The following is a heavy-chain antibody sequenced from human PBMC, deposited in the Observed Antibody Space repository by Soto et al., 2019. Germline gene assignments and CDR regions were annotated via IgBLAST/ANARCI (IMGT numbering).Heavy chain of an antibody. V-gene: IGHV3-23*01. D-gene: IGHD6-13*01. Sequence: EVQLLESGGGLVQPGGSLRLSCAASGFTFSSYAMSWVRQAPGKGLEWVSAISGSGGSTYYADSVKGRFTISRDNSKNTLDLQMNSLRAEDTAVYYCAKGGDSSSWAYYFDYWGQGTLVTVSS. CDR2: ISGSGGST. CDR3: AKGGDSSSWAYYFDY. CDR1: GFTFSSYA. J-gene: IGHJ4*02.